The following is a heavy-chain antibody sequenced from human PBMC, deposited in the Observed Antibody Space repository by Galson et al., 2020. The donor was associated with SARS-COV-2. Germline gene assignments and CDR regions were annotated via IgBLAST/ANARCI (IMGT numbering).Heavy chain of an antibody. D-gene: IGHD3-22*01. CDR1: GGSVSSGSYY. CDR3: ARVLYYYDSSGQEVAEYFQH. J-gene: IGHJ1*01. Sequence: SETLSLTCTVSGGSVSSGSYYWSWIRQPPGKGLEWIGYIYYSGSTNYNPSLKSRVTISVDTSKNQFSLKLSSVTAADTAVYYCARVLYYYDSSGQEVAEYFQHWGQGTLVTVSS. V-gene: IGHV4-61*01. CDR2: IYYSGST.